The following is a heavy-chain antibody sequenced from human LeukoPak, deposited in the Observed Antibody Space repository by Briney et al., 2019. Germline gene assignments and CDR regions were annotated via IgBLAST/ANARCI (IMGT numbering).Heavy chain of an antibody. CDR1: GFTFSSYA. CDR3: AKGVTSSYYYYYGMDV. Sequence: QTGGSLRLSCAASGFTFSSYAMSWVRQAPGKGLEWVSAISGSGGSTYYADSVKGRFTISRDNSKNTLYLQMNSLRAEDTAVYYCAKGVTSSYYYYYGMDVWGQGTTVTVSS. J-gene: IGHJ6*02. V-gene: IGHV3-23*01. D-gene: IGHD2-2*01. CDR2: ISGSGGST.